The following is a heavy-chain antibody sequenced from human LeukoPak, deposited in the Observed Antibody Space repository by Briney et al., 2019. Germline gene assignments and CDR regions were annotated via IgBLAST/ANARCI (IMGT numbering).Heavy chain of an antibody. V-gene: IGHV4-59*01. CDR2: IYSSGNT. J-gene: IGHJ4*02. D-gene: IGHD1-26*01. CDR3: ARLRWQLVGPYFDY. Sequence: PSETLSLTCSFSGDSISTYYWSWIRQSPGKGLEWIGHIYSSGNTDYNSSLKSRVTISVDTSKSQFSMRLSSVTATDTAVYYCARLRWQLVGPYFDYWGQGILVTVSS. CDR1: GDSISTYY.